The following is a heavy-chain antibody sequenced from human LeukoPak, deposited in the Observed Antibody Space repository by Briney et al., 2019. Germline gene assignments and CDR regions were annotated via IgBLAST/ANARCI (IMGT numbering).Heavy chain of an antibody. J-gene: IGHJ6*02. V-gene: IGHV4-4*07. D-gene: IGHD6-13*01. CDR3: ARARRVVAAAGTQPYYYYYYGMDV. Sequence: TSETLSLTCTVSGGSISSYYWSWIRQPAGKGLEWIGRIYTSGSTNYNPSLKSRVTMSVDTSKNQLSLKLSSVTAADTAVYYCARARRVVAAAGTQPYYYYYYGMDVWGQGTTVTVSS. CDR2: IYTSGST. CDR1: GGSISSYY.